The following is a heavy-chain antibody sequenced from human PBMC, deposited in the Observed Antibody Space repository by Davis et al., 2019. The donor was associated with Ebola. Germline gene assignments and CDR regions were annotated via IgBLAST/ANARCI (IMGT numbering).Heavy chain of an antibody. D-gene: IGHD1-26*01. CDR2: INPKSGGT. CDR1: GYTFTGYF. V-gene: IGHV1-2*04. J-gene: IGHJ4*02. Sequence: ASVKVSCKASGYTFTGYFIHWVRQAPGQGLEWMGWINPKSGGTNYAQKFQGWVTMTRDTSINTAYMELSRLRSDDTAMYYWAKWGDSGGSYSHFDYWGQGTLVTVSS. CDR3: AKWGDSGGSYSHFDY.